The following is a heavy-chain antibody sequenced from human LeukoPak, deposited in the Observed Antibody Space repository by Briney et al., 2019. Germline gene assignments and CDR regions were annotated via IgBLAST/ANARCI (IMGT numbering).Heavy chain of an antibody. D-gene: IGHD3-10*01. J-gene: IGHJ5*02. CDR2: MNPNSGNT. V-gene: IGHV1-8*02. CDR3: ARGGERANFYGLGSSPNWFDP. CDR1: GYTFISYD. Sequence: GASVKVSRKASGYTFISYDINWVRQAAGQGLEWMGWMNPNSGNTGYAQKFQGRVTMTRNTSISTAYMELSGLRSDDTAVYYCARGGERANFYGLGSSPNWFDPWGQGTLVTVSS.